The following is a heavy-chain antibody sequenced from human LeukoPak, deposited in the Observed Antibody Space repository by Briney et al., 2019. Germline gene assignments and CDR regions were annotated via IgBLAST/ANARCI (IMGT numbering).Heavy chain of an antibody. J-gene: IGHJ4*02. CDR1: GYTFTSYD. CDR2: MNPNSGNT. V-gene: IGHV1-8*01. D-gene: IGHD1-26*01. CDR3: ARGNSGSYYHY. Sequence: ASVKVSCKASGYTFTSYDINWVRQATGQGLEWMRWMNPNSGNTGFAQKFQGRVTLTRDTSINTAYMELSSLRSDDTAVYYCARGNSGSYYHYWGQGTLVTVSS.